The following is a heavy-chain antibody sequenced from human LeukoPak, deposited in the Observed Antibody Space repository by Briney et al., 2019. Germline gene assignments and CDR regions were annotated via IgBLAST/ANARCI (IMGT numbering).Heavy chain of an antibody. J-gene: IGHJ4*02. D-gene: IGHD4-11*01. CDR2: INHSGST. CDR3: ARGDYSNDPPRAYYFDY. CDR1: GESFSGYY. V-gene: IGHV4-34*01. Sequence: PSETLSLTCAVYGESFSGYYWTWIRQPPGKGLEWIGQINHSGSTNYNPSLKSRVTISVDTSKNQFSLKLSSVTAADTAVYYCARGDYSNDPPRAYYFDYWGQGTLVTVSS.